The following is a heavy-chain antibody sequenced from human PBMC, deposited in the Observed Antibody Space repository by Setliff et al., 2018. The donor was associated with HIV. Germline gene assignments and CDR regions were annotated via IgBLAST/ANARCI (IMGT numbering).Heavy chain of an antibody. CDR3: ASFVFRDSTDEYYRPPGDHPLYYFDY. Sequence: GASVKVSCKASGYTFTDYYIHWVQQAPGKGLEWMGHIDPEDGETIYADNFQGRVTMTADRSTNTAYMELGSLRSEDTAVYYCASFVFRDSTDEYYRPPGDHPLYYFDYWAQGTLVTVPQ. CDR1: GYTFTDYY. J-gene: IGHJ4*02. D-gene: IGHD3-10*01. V-gene: IGHV1-69-2*01. CDR2: IDPEDGET.